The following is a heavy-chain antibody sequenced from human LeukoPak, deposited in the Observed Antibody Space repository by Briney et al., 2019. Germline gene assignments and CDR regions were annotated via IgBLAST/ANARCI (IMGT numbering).Heavy chain of an antibody. D-gene: IGHD1-14*01. CDR1: GGTFSSYT. J-gene: IGHJ3*02. V-gene: IGHV1-69*13. Sequence: SVKVSCKASGGTFSSYTISWVRQAPGQGLEWMGGIIPIFGTTNYAQKFQGRVTITADESTSTAYMDLSSLRSEDTAVYYCARGLRNRLSNAFDIWGQGTMVTVSS. CDR2: IIPIFGTT. CDR3: ARGLRNRLSNAFDI.